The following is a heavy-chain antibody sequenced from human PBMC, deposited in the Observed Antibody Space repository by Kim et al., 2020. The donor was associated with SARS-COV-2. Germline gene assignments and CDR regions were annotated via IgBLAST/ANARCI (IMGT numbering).Heavy chain of an antibody. CDR1: GFTFSSYA. D-gene: IGHD5-12*01. Sequence: GGSLRLSCAASGFTFSSYAMSWVRQAPGKGLEWVSAISASGGSKYYADSVKGRFTISRDNFKNTLYLQLNSLRAEDTAVYYCAKDLRFSAGFDYWGQGTPVTVSS. V-gene: IGHV3-23*01. J-gene: IGHJ4*02. CDR2: ISASGGSK. CDR3: AKDLRFSAGFDY.